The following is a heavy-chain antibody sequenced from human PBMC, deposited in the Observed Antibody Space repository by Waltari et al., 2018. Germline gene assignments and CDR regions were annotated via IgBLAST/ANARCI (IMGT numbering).Heavy chain of an antibody. V-gene: IGHV4-34*01. D-gene: IGHD3-3*01. CDR3: ARGHYDFWSGYRYYFDY. Sequence: QVQLQQWGAGLLKPSETLSLTCAVYGGSFSGYYWSWIRQPPGKGLEWIGEINHSGSTNYNPSLKSRVTISVDTSKNQFSLKLSSVTAADTAVYYCARGHYDFWSGYRYYFDYWGQGTLVTVSS. CDR1: GGSFSGYY. CDR2: INHSGST. J-gene: IGHJ4*02.